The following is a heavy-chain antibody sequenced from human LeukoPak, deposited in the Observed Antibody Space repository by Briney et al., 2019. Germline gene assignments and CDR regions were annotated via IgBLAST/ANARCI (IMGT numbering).Heavy chain of an antibody. CDR2: IIPMFGTG. D-gene: IGHD2/OR15-2a*01. Sequence: SVKVSCKASGGTFRNYVVTWVRQAPGQGLEWMGGIIPMFGTGNYAQRLQGRVTITADESTSTAYMELSSLRLEDTAVYYCVIFPRDILRYSADYWGQGTLVTVSS. V-gene: IGHV1-69*01. CDR3: VIFPRDILRYSADY. CDR1: GGTFRNYV. J-gene: IGHJ4*02.